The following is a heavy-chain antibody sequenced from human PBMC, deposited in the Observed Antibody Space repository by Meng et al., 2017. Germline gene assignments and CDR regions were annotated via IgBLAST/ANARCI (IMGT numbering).Heavy chain of an antibody. J-gene: IGHJ4*02. V-gene: IGHV3-30*04. Sequence: QVHLCESGGGLVLPGRSLRLSCAASGFTFSSYAMHWVRQAPGKGLEWVAVISYDGSNKYYADSVKGRFTISRDNSKNTLYLQMNSLRAEDTAVYYCAREAGYWGQGTLVTVSS. CDR3: AREAGY. CDR1: GFTFSSYA. CDR2: ISYDGSNK.